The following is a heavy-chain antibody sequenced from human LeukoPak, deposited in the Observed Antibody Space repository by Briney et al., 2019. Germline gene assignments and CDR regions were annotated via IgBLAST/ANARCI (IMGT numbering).Heavy chain of an antibody. CDR2: ISAYNGNT. CDR1: GYTFTSYG. V-gene: IGHV1-18*01. D-gene: IGHD3-22*01. CDR3: ARDPGTYYDSSPPVDY. J-gene: IGHJ4*02. Sequence: GASVKVSCKASGYTFTSYGISWVRQAPGQGLEWMGWISAYNGNTNYAQELQGRVTMTTDTSTSTAYMELRSLRSDDTAVYYCARDPGTYYDSSPPVDYWGQGTLVTVSS.